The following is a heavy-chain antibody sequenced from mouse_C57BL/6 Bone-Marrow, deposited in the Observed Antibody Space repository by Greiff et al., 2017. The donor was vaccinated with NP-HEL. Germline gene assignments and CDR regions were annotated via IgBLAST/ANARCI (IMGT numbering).Heavy chain of an antibody. CDR1: GFTFSSYG. J-gene: IGHJ2*01. D-gene: IGHD4-1*01. CDR2: ISSGGSYT. CDR3: ARRWDGDYFDY. Sequence: EVQLQQSGGDLVKPGGSLKLSCAASGFTFSSYGMSWVRQTPDKRLEWVATISSGGSYTYYPDSVKGRFTISRDNAKNTLYLQMSSLKSEDTAMYYCARRWDGDYFDYWGQGTTLTVSS. V-gene: IGHV5-6*01.